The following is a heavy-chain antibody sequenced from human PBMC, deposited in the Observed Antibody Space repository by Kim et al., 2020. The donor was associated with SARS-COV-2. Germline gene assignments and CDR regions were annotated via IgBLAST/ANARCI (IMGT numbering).Heavy chain of an antibody. D-gene: IGHD5-12*01. CDR3: ARDSGYDLFQPNWFDP. J-gene: IGHJ5*02. CDR1: GGSISSSSYY. V-gene: IGHV4-39*07. CDR2: IYYSGST. Sequence: SQTLSLTCTVSGGSISSSSYYWGWIRQPPGKGLEWIGSIYYSGSTYYNPSLKSRVTISVDTSKNQFSLKLSSVTAADTAVYYCARDSGYDLFQPNWFDPWSQGTLVTVSS.